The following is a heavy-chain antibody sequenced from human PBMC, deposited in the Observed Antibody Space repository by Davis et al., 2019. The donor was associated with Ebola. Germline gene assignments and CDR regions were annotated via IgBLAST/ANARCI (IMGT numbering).Heavy chain of an antibody. Sequence: GESLKISCAASGFTVSSNYMSWVRQAPGKGLEWVSVICSGGSTYYADSVKGRFTISRDNSKNTLYLQMNSLRAEDTAVYYCTTEGAAHTRDYWGQGTLVTVSS. V-gene: IGHV3-53*01. CDR3: TTEGAAHTRDY. D-gene: IGHD6-6*01. CDR1: GFTVSSNY. CDR2: ICSGGST. J-gene: IGHJ4*02.